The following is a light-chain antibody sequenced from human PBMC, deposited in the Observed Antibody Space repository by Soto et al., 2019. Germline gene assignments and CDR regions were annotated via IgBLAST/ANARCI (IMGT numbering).Light chain of an antibody. CDR3: ATWDDSLNGVI. J-gene: IGLJ2*01. Sequence: QSVLAQPPSASGTPGQSVTISCSGSSSNLGSNAVNWYKQLPGTAPKVLIHTNDLRPSGVPDRFSGSKSGTSASLAISGLQSEDEADYYCATWDDSLNGVIFGGGTKLTVL. V-gene: IGLV1-44*01. CDR1: SSNLGSNA. CDR2: TND.